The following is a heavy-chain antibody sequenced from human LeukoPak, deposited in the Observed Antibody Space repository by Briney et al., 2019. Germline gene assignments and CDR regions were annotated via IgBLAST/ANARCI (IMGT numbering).Heavy chain of an antibody. D-gene: IGHD1-26*01. Sequence: GASVKVSCKASGGTFSSYAISWVRQAPGQGLEWMGGIIPIFGTANYAQKFQGRVTITADKSTSTAYMELSSLRSEDTAVYYCAREGRSIVGATTRAFDIWGQGTMVTVSS. V-gene: IGHV1-69*06. J-gene: IGHJ3*02. CDR1: GGTFSSYA. CDR2: IIPIFGTA. CDR3: AREGRSIVGATTRAFDI.